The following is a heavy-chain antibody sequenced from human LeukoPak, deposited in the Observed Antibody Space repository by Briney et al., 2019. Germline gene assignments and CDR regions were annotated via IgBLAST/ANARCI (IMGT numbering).Heavy chain of an antibody. CDR3: AKDAIAGDGYWESDS. V-gene: IGHV3-23*01. J-gene: IGHJ4*02. D-gene: IGHD5-24*01. Sequence: PGGSRRLSCAASGFTFKDFAMSWFRQAPGKGLKWVSGLVGDDGTTGYADSVKGRFTISRDISQSTLYLQMNSLRAEDTALYYCAKDAIAGDGYWESDSWGQGTLVTVSS. CDR2: LVGDDGTT. CDR1: GFTFKDFA.